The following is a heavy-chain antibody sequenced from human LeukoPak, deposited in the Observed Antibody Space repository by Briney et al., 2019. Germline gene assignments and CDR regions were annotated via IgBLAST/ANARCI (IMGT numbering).Heavy chain of an antibody. CDR3: GGGSTTCHDG. CDR1: GYTFTSYD. Sequence: GGSVTVSCKASGYTFTSYDINWVRQAPGQGLEWMGWMNPNSGNTDYAQKLQGRVTITRNTSISTAYMELSSLRSEDTAVYYCGGGSTTCHDGWGQGTLVTVSS. D-gene: IGHD1-1*01. V-gene: IGHV1-8*01. J-gene: IGHJ4*02. CDR2: MNPNSGNT.